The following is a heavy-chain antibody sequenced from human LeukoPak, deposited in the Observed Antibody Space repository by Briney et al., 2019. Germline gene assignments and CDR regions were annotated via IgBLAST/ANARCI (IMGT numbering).Heavy chain of an antibody. CDR2: IKQDGSEK. J-gene: IGHJ4*02. V-gene: IGHV3-7*01. CDR1: GFTFSTYW. D-gene: IGHD6-13*01. CDR3: ARDSAGNDY. Sequence: PGGSLRLSCAASGFTFSTYWMSWVRQAPGKGLEWVANIKQDGSEKYYVDSVKGRFTISRDNPKNSLYLQMDSLRAEDTAMYYCARDSAGNDYWGQGTLATVSS.